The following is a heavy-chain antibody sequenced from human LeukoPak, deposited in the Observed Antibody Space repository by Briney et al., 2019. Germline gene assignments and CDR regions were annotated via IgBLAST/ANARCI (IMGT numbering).Heavy chain of an antibody. CDR2: IYYSGST. Sequence: SQTLSHTCTVSGGSISSSDYYWSWIRQPPGKGLEWIGYIYYSGSTYYNPSLKSRVTISVDTSKNQFSLKLSSVTAADTAVYYCARNYYDSSGYYYVGAFDIWGQGTMVTVSS. CDR3: ARNYYDSSGYYYVGAFDI. D-gene: IGHD3-22*01. CDR1: GGSISSSDYY. J-gene: IGHJ3*02. V-gene: IGHV4-30-4*08.